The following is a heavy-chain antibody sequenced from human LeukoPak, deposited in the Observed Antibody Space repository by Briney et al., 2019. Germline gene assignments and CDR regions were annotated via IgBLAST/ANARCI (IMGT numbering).Heavy chain of an antibody. CDR2: IKPDGSEK. J-gene: IGHJ4*02. D-gene: IGHD3-10*01. CDR1: GFTFSSYW. Sequence: GGSLRLSCAASGFTFSSYWMSWVRQSPGKGLEWVANIKPDGSEKYFMDSVRGRFTISRDNAKNALYPEMNSLRAEDTAEYFCARERMYSGSGSTYPYYDYWGQGTLVTVSS. CDR3: ARERMYSGSGSTYPYYDY. V-gene: IGHV3-7*01.